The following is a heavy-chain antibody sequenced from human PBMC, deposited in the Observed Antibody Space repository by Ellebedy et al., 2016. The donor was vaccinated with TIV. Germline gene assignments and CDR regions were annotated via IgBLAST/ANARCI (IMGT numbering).Heavy chain of an antibody. V-gene: IGHV3-23*01. CDR1: GFTFSNYA. CDR3: AQEPGYSTRE. Sequence: GESLKISXAVSGFTFSNYAMSWVRQAPGKGLEWVSAISVIGGRTYYADSVKGRFTISRDNSRNTLYLQMNSLTAEDTAVYYCAQEPGYSTREWGQGTLVTVSS. D-gene: IGHD2-2*01. J-gene: IGHJ4*02. CDR2: ISVIGGRT.